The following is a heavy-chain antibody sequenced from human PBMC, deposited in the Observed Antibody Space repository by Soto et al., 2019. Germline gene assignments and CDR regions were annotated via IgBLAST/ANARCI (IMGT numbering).Heavy chain of an antibody. CDR3: AKGGQQGGGGYFDY. V-gene: IGHV3-23*01. J-gene: IGHJ4*02. Sequence: EVQLLESGGGLVQPGGSLRLSCAASGFTFSSYAMSWVRQAPGKGLEWVSGISGSGGSTYYADSVKGRFTISRDNSKNPLLLQMNSRGAEDPALYYWAKGGQQGGGGYFDYWGQGTLVTVSS. CDR1: GFTFSSYA. D-gene: IGHD6-13*01. CDR2: ISGSGGST.